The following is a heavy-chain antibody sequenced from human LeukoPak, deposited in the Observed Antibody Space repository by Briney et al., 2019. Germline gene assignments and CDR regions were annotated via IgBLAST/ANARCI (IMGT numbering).Heavy chain of an antibody. Sequence: SGTLSLTCTVSGGSISSGGYYWSWIRQHPGKGLEWIGYIYYSGSTYYNPSLKSRVTISVDTSKNQFSLKLGSVTAADTAVYYCARDGDYGSGSYYRAFDYWGQGTLVTVSS. CDR2: IYYSGST. CDR3: ARDGDYGSGSYYRAFDY. D-gene: IGHD3-10*01. J-gene: IGHJ4*02. CDR1: GGSISSGGYY. V-gene: IGHV4-31*03.